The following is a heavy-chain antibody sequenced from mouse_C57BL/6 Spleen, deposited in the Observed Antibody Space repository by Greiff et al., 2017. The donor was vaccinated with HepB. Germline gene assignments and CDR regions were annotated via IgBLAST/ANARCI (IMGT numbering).Heavy chain of an antibody. Sequence: EVKLMESEGGLVQPGSSMKLSCTASGFTFSDYYMAWVRQVPEKGLEWVANINYDGSSTYYLDSLKSRFIISRENAKHILYLQMSSLKSEDTATYYCARDSLHYYGSSYWYFDVWGTGTTVTVSS. V-gene: IGHV5-16*01. CDR1: GFTFSDYY. D-gene: IGHD1-1*01. CDR3: ARDSLHYYGSSYWYFDV. CDR2: INYDGSST. J-gene: IGHJ1*03.